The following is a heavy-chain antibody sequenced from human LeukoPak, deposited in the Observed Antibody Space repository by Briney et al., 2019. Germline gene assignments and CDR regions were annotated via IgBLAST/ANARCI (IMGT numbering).Heavy chain of an antibody. J-gene: IGHJ4*02. V-gene: IGHV4-31*03. CDR1: GDSINSGVFF. CDR2: INKSGTT. CDR3: ARAGSSGSLIDY. D-gene: IGHD3-22*01. Sequence: SETLSLTCTVSGDSINSGVFFWSWIRQQPGKGLEWIGYINKSGTTFYNPSLKSRVTMSVDTSKNQFSLRLSSVTAADTAVYYCARAGSSGSLIDYWGQGTLVTVSS.